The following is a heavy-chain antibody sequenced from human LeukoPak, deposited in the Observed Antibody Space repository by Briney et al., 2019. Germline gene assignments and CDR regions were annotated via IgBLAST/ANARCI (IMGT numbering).Heavy chain of an antibody. CDR1: GFTFINFA. CDR3: AKTLVPPAHLDSNFYFYGMDV. Sequence: GGSLRLSCAASGFTFINFAMTWVRQSPGKVLEWVSFIDGSGDRTSYADSVKGRFTISRDNSKNTLSLQMNSLRVEDAAVYYFAKTLVPPAHLDSNFYFYGMDVWGEGTAVTVSS. J-gene: IGHJ6*04. V-gene: IGHV3-23*01. D-gene: IGHD4/OR15-4a*01. CDR2: IDGSGDRT.